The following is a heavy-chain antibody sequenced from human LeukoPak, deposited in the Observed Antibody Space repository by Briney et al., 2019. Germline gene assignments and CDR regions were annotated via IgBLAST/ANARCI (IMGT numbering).Heavy chain of an antibody. CDR2: IDGSGSS. J-gene: IGHJ3*02. CDR3: ARDSGYNVNDHDVNAFDI. Sequence: PSETLSLTCTVSGYSISSGYLWGWIRQPPGKGLEWIGSIDGSGSSYYNPSLKSRVTISVDTSRNQFSLKMTSVTAADTAVYYCARDSGYNVNDHDVNAFDIWGQGTMVTISS. CDR1: GYSISSGYL. V-gene: IGHV4-38-2*02. D-gene: IGHD5-24*01.